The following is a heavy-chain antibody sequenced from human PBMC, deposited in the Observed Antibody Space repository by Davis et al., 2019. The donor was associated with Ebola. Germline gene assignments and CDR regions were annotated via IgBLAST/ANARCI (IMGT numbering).Heavy chain of an antibody. J-gene: IGHJ4*02. CDR2: ISFDGTAG. D-gene: IGHD2-15*01. CDR1: GFTFSSYG. CDR3: ARGGEDIVVVISSTLDY. V-gene: IGHV3-30*03. Sequence: GESLKISCAASGFTFSSYGMHWVRQAPGKGLEWVAVISFDGTAGYYADFVKGRFTISRDSSKNTLYLQMNSLRAEDTAVYFCARGGEDIVVVISSTLDYWGQGTLVTVSS.